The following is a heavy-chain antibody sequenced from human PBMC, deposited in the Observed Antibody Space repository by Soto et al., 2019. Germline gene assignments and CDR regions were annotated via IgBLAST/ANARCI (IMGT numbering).Heavy chain of an antibody. CDR3: ARKSPVDY. J-gene: IGHJ4*02. Sequence: GGSLRLSCAASGFTFSSYEMNWVRQAPGKGLEWVSYISSGSTIYYADSVKGRFTISRDNAKNSLYLQMNSLRAEDTAVYYCARKSPVDYWGQGTLVTVSS. CDR2: ISSGSTI. CDR1: GFTFSSYE. V-gene: IGHV3-48*03.